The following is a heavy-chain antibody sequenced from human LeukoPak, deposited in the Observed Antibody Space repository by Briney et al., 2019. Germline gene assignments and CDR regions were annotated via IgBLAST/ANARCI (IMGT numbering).Heavy chain of an antibody. D-gene: IGHD6-13*01. Sequence: PGGSLRLSCAASGFTFSTYAMHWVRQAPGKGLEWVAVISYDGINKYYADSVKGRFTISRDNAKNSLYLQMNSLRAEDTAVYYCARDHRSSWYVDYWGQGTLVTVSS. CDR2: ISYDGINK. CDR1: GFTFSTYA. J-gene: IGHJ4*02. CDR3: ARDHRSSWYVDY. V-gene: IGHV3-30-3*01.